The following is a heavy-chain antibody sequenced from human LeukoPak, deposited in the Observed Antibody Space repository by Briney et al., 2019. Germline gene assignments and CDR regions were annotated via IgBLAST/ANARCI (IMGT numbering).Heavy chain of an antibody. Sequence: SQTLSLTCTVSGGSISSGSYYWSRIRQPAGKGLEWIGRIYTSGSTNYNPSLKSRVTISVDTSKNQFSLKLSSVTAADTAVYYCARSSWVDIVVVPAAIGFDYWGQGTLVTVSS. D-gene: IGHD2-2*03. CDR3: ARSSWVDIVVVPAAIGFDY. CDR1: GGSISSGSYY. CDR2: IYTSGST. V-gene: IGHV4-61*02. J-gene: IGHJ4*02.